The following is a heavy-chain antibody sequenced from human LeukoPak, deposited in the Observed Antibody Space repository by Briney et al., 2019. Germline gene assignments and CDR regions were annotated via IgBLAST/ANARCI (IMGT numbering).Heavy chain of an antibody. CDR1: GFTFSSYS. D-gene: IGHD3-10*01. J-gene: IGHJ4*02. V-gene: IGHV3-21*01. Sequence: GGSLRLSCAASGFTFSSYSMNWVRQAPGKGLEWVSSISSSSSYIYYADSVKGRFTISRDNAKNSLYLQMNSLRAEDTAVYYCASWRGSGNYYFDSWGQGILVTVSS. CDR2: ISSSSSYI. CDR3: ASWRGSGNYYFDS.